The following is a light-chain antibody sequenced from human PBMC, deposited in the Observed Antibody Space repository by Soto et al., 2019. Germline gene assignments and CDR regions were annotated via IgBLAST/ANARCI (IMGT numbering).Light chain of an antibody. V-gene: IGKV3-20*01. CDR2: DAF. Sequence: EIVLTQSPGTLSLHPGERATLSCRASQSVSSSSLAWYQHRPGQAPRLLIYDAFSRATDIPDRFSGSGSGTDFTLTISRLEPEDFAVYYCQHYGSSPPKYTFGQGTKLEI. CDR1: QSVSSSS. CDR3: QHYGSSPPKYT. J-gene: IGKJ2*01.